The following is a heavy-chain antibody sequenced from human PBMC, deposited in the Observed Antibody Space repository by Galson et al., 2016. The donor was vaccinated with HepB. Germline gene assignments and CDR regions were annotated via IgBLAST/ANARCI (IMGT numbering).Heavy chain of an antibody. Sequence: SLRLSCAASGFAFSSYSMNWVRQAPGKGLEWVSYISRRSSTQYYADSVKGRFTISRDNVQNSLYLHMNSVRAEDTAVYYCARDCDYICYTEASGFDFWGQGTLVTVSS. J-gene: IGHJ4*02. CDR1: GFAFSSYS. V-gene: IGHV3-48*01. CDR3: ARDCDYICYTEASGFDF. CDR2: ISRRSSTQ. D-gene: IGHD2-8*01.